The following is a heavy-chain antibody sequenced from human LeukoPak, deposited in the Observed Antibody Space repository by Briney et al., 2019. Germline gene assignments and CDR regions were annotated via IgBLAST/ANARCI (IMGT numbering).Heavy chain of an antibody. Sequence: NVSCKGSEYSFTNYWIGWARQMPGRGLEWMGIIYPGYSDTRYRPSFQGQVTIPADKSISTAYLQWSSLKASDTAIYYCARLQTRYSSSWYAAYWGQGTLVTVSS. J-gene: IGHJ4*02. CDR3: ARLQTRYSSSWYAAY. V-gene: IGHV5-51*01. D-gene: IGHD6-13*01. CDR2: IYPGYSDT. CDR1: EYSFTNYW.